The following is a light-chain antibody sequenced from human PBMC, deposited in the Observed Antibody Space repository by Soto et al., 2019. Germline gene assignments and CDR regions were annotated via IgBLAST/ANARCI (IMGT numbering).Light chain of an antibody. CDR3: QQYNQWPPLT. J-gene: IGKJ4*01. Sequence: ATLSCRASQSVSYNLAWYQQKPGQAPRLLIYAASSRATDVPARFSGSGSGTRFTLTISSLQSEDFAVYYCQQYNQWPPLTFGGGTKVDIK. CDR2: AAS. V-gene: IGKV3D-15*01. CDR1: QSVSYN.